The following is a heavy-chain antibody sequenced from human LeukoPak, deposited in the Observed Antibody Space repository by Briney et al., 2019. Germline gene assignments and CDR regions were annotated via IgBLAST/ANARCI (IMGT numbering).Heavy chain of an antibody. J-gene: IGHJ6*03. CDR3: ARGPGSCCSSLYYYYGYYIDG. CDR2: ISHSGST. Sequence: SETLSLTCAVSRGSFSGYYWSWIRQPPGNGLEWIGGISHSGSTNYNASLKSRVTISVDTSKNQFSLTLSSVTAADTAVYYCARGPGSCCSSLYYYYGYYIDGWGKGTTVTVS. CDR1: RGSFSGYY. V-gene: IGHV4-34*01. D-gene: IGHD2-15*01.